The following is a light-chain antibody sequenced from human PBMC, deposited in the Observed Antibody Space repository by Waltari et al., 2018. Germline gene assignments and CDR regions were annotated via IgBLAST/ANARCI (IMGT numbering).Light chain of an antibody. CDR3: QQCAMSPLT. CDR1: QYISSNY. CDR2: GAS. V-gene: IGKV3-20*01. J-gene: IGKJ4*01. Sequence: EIVLTQSPGTLSLSPGERATLSCRASQYISSNYIAWYQQIPGQAPRLLIYGASNRATGIPDRFSGSGSGTDFTLTISRLEPEDFAVYYCQQCAMSPLTFGGGTKVEI.